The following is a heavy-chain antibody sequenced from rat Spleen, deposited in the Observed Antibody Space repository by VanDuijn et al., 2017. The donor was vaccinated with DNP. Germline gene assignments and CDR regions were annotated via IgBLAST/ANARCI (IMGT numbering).Heavy chain of an antibody. Sequence: EVQLVESGGGLVQPGRSLKLSCAASGFTFSAYYMAWVRQAPAKGLEWVAYIGSPAYAPYYTDSVKGRFAISRDNAKSTLYLQMNSLRSEDTATYYCTRGGYSVLFDYWGQGVMVTVSS. V-gene: IGHV5-27*01. CDR3: TRGGYSVLFDY. CDR1: GFTFSAYY. D-gene: IGHD1-1*01. J-gene: IGHJ2*01. CDR2: IGSPAYAP.